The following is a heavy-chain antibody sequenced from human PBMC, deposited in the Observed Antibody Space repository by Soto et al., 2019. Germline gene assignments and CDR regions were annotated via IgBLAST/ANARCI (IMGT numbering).Heavy chain of an antibody. J-gene: IGHJ4*02. CDR1: GGSFSGYY. CDR2: INHSGST. CDR3: ARADLRSGASY. Sequence: SETLSLTCAVYGGSFSGYYWSWIRQPPGKGLEWIGEINHSGSTNYNPSLKSRVTISVDTSKNQFSLKLSSVTAADTAVYYCARADLRSGASYWGQGTLVTVSS. V-gene: IGHV4-34*01. D-gene: IGHD2-15*01.